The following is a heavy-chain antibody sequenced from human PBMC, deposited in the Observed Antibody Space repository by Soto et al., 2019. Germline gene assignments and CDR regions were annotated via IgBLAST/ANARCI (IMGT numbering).Heavy chain of an antibody. CDR2: TRSKAHSYAT. V-gene: IGHV3-73*02. J-gene: IGHJ4*02. Sequence: EVQLVESGGGLVQPGGSLKLSCAASGFSFSVSAIHWVRQASGKGLEWVGRTRSKAHSYATAFAASVKGRFTISRDDSKNTVYLQMNSLKTEDTAVYYCTRHTVDYWGQGTLVTVSS. CDR1: GFSFSVSA. CDR3: TRHTVDY. D-gene: IGHD4-4*01.